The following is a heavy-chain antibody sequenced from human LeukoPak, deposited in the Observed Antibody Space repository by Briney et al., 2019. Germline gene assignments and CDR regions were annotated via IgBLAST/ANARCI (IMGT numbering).Heavy chain of an antibody. D-gene: IGHD2-8*01. Sequence: ASVKVSCKTSGYTFTDHGISWVRQAPGEGLEWMGWISAFDGNTDYAQKVQGRLTFTTDTSTTTAYMELRSLTSDDTAVYYCARVGRQYYNTNVIYDTETDFDYWGQGTLVTVSS. CDR2: ISAFDGNT. V-gene: IGHV1-18*01. CDR1: GYTFTDHG. CDR3: ARVGRQYYNTNVIYDTETDFDY. J-gene: IGHJ4*02.